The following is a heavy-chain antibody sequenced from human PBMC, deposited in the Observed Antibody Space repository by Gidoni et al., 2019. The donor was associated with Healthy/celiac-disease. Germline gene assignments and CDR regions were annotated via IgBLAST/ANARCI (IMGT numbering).Heavy chain of an antibody. CDR3: ASFRHSSGCL. V-gene: IGHV4-39*01. CDR2: IYYSGST. Sequence: QLQLQESGPGLVKPSETLSLTCTVSGGSIRSSSYYWGWIRQPPGKGLEWIGSIYYSGSTYYNPSLTSRVTISVDTSKNQFSLKLSSVTAADTAVYYCASFRHSSGCLWGQGTLVTVSS. CDR1: GGSIRSSSYY. D-gene: IGHD6-19*01. J-gene: IGHJ4*02.